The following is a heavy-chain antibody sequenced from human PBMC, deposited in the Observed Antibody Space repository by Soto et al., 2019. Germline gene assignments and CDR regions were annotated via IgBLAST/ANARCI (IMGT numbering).Heavy chain of an antibody. CDR1: GYNFNTFD. CDR2: MNPTRGNT. J-gene: IGHJ4*02. V-gene: IGHV1-8*02. CDR3: AGGNFRY. Sequence: APVKVSCNAAGYNFNTFDMYWEQQATGHGLEWMGWMNPTRGNTGYAQELRGRVTMTRNTSNPTAYMELPSLTSDDTGVYYCAGGNFRYWGQGTLVTVSS.